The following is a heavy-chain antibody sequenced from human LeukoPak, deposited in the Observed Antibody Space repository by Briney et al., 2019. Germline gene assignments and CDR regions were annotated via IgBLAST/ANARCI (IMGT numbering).Heavy chain of an antibody. CDR2: IIPIFGTA. CDR3: ARGSVSPGMSS. D-gene: IGHD6-13*01. V-gene: IGHV1-69*05. CDR1: GGTFSSYA. Sequence: GASVKVSCKASGGTFSSYAISWVRQAPGQGLEWMGRIIPIFGTANYAQKFQDRVTITTDESTSTAYMELSSLRSEDTDVYYCARGSVSPGMSSWGQGTLVTVSS. J-gene: IGHJ5*02.